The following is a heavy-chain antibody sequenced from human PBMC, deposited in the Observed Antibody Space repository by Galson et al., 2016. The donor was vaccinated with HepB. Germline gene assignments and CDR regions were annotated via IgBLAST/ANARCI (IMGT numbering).Heavy chain of an antibody. J-gene: IGHJ6*02. V-gene: IGHV4-34*01. D-gene: IGHD2-2*02. CDR3: ARGAVGYCTSNTCYNYFHGLDV. CDR1: AGNFSGYY. Sequence: ETRSLTCAVYAGNFSGYYWSWSRQAPGNVLEWVVEINHGGRTTYNPYLMSRRTLSVDTSKHQFFLRLSSVTAADVAVYYCARGAVGYCTSNTCYNYFHGLDVWGQGTAVTVSS. CDR2: INHGGRT.